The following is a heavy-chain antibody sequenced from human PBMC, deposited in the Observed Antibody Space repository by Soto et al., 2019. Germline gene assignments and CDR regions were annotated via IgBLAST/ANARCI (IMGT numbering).Heavy chain of an antibody. J-gene: IGHJ4*02. CDR2: INHSGST. D-gene: IGHD6-13*01. CDR3: AREGTAAAGQGY. Sequence: SETLSLTCAVYGGSFSGYYWSWIRQPPGKGLEWIGEINHSGSTNYNPSLKSRVTISVDTSKNQFSLKLSSVTAADTAVYYCAREGTAAAGQGYWGQGTRVTVSS. V-gene: IGHV4-34*01. CDR1: GGSFSGYY.